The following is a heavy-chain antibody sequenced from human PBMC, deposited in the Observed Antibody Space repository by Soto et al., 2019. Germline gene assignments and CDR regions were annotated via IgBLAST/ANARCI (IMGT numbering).Heavy chain of an antibody. V-gene: IGHV3-23*01. CDR3: AKAGPDYGDHDDAFDI. CDR1: GFTFSSYA. D-gene: IGHD4-17*01. CDR2: ISGSGGST. Sequence: PGGSLRLSCAASGFTFSSYAMSWVRQAPGKGLEWVSAISGSGGSTYYADSVKGRFTISRDNSKNTLYLQMNSLRAEDTAVYYCAKAGPDYGDHDDAFDIWGQGTMVTVSS. J-gene: IGHJ3*02.